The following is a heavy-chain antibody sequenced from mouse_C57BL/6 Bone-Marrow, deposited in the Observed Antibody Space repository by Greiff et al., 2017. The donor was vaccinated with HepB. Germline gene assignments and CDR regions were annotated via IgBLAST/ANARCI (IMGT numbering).Heavy chain of an antibody. J-gene: IGHJ4*01. CDR1: GYTFTNYW. CDR2: IYPGGGYT. CDR3: ARFGYGNFYAMDY. Sequence: VQLVESGAELVRPGTSVKMSCKASGYTFTNYWIGWAKQRPGHGLEWIGDIYPGGGYTNYNEKFKGKATLTADKSSSTAYMQFSSLTSEDSAIYYCARFGYGNFYAMDYWGQGTSVTVSS. V-gene: IGHV1-63*01. D-gene: IGHD2-1*01.